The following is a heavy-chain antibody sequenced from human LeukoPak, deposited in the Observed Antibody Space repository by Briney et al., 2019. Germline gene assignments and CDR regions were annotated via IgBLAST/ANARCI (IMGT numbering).Heavy chain of an antibody. CDR3: ARSDFWSGYHYAVDY. CDR1: GASISTGGFY. J-gene: IGHJ4*02. D-gene: IGHD3-3*01. CDR2: IYYSGST. Sequence: SQTLSLTCTVSGASISTGGFYWSWILQHPGKGLEWIGCIYYSGSTYYNPSLKSRVTISVDTSKNQFSLKLSSVTAADTAVYYCARSDFWSGYHYAVDYWGQGTLVTVSS. V-gene: IGHV4-31*03.